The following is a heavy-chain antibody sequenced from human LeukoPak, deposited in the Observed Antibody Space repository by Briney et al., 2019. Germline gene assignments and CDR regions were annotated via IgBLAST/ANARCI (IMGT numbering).Heavy chain of an antibody. D-gene: IGHD3-10*02. Sequence: GSLRLSCAASGFALSHYSLTWVRQSPGKGLEWIGEINHSGSTNYNPSLKSRVTISVDTSKNQFSLKLNSVTAADTAVYYCARDRREMFGQKGGDYFDYWGQGTLVTVSS. CDR3: ARDRREMFGQKGGDYFDY. CDR2: INHSGST. CDR1: GFALSHYS. J-gene: IGHJ4*02. V-gene: IGHV4-34*01.